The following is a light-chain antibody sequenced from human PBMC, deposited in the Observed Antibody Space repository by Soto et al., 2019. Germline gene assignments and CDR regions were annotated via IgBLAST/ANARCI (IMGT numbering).Light chain of an antibody. CDR1: QSIDTW. J-gene: IGKJ1*01. V-gene: IGKV1-5*01. CDR2: DAS. Sequence: DIQMTQSPSTLAASIGDRVTITCRASQSIDTWLAWHHQEPGKAPKVLIFDASTLESGVPSRFSGSGFGTEFTLSIGTLPPDDLGTYYCQQYNAYPVTFGQGSRVEIK. CDR3: QQYNAYPVT.